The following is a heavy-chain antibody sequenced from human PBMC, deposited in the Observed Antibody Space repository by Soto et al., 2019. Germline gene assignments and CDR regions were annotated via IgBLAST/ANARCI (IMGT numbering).Heavy chain of an antibody. D-gene: IGHD6-13*01. CDR2: IRSKAYGGTT. Sequence: GGSLRLSXTASGFTFGDYAMSWFRQAPGKGLEWVGFIRSKAYGGTTEYAASVKGRFTISRDDSKSIAYLQMNSLKTEDTAVYYCTMYSSTYYYYGMDVWGQGTTVTVSS. J-gene: IGHJ6*02. V-gene: IGHV3-49*03. CDR3: TMYSSTYYYYGMDV. CDR1: GFTFGDYA.